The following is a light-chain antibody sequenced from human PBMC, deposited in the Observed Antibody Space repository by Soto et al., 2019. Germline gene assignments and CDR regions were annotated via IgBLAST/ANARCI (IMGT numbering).Light chain of an antibody. J-gene: IGKJ1*01. CDR3: QDYGTSAPWT. CDR2: RGS. V-gene: IGKV3-20*01. CDR1: QNIRGNE. Sequence: EVVLTQSPGTLSLSVGERATLSCRASQNIRGNELAWYQQKPGQAPRLLIYRGSSRATGIPDRFSGRGSGTDFTLTISRLEPEDFAVYYCQDYGTSAPWTFGQGTKVEIK.